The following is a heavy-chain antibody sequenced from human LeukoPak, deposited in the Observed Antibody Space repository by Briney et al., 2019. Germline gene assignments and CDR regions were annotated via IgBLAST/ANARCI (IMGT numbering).Heavy chain of an antibody. V-gene: IGHV4-31*03. J-gene: IGHJ6*02. D-gene: IGHD6-13*01. CDR2: IYYSGST. CDR1: GGSISSGGYY. CDR3: ARDSLYSSSWPHYYGMDV. Sequence: PSETLSLTCTVSGGSISSGGYYWSWIRQHPGKGLEWIGYIYYSGSTYYNPSLKSRVTISVDTSKNQFSLKLSSVTAADTAVYYCARDSLYSSSWPHYYGMDVWGQGTTVTVSS.